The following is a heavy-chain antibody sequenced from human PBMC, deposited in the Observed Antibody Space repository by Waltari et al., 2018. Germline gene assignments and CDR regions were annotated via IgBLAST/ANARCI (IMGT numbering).Heavy chain of an antibody. Sequence: QVQLQQWGAGLLKPSETLSLTCAVYGGSFSGYYWRWIHQPPGKGLEWIGEINHSGSTNYNPSLKSRVTISVDTSKNQFSLKLSSVTAADTAVYYCARARSSGQDVSAFDIWGQGTMVTVSS. CDR3: ARARSSGQDVSAFDI. J-gene: IGHJ3*02. CDR2: INHSGST. V-gene: IGHV4-34*01. D-gene: IGHD6-19*01. CDR1: GGSFSGYY.